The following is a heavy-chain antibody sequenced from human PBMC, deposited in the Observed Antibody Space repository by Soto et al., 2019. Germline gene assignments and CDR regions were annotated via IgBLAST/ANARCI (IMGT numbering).Heavy chain of an antibody. J-gene: IGHJ1*01. V-gene: IGHV4-31*03. CDR2: INYSGST. Sequence: QVQMQESGPGLVKPSQTLSLTCTVSGGSIRSGGYYWSWIRQHPGKGLEWIGYINYSGSTYYNPSLKSRVTISVDTSKNPFSLKLSSVTAADTAVYYCARDGEYRGSYYTYFQHWGQGTLVTVSS. CDR1: GGSIRSGGYY. D-gene: IGHD1-26*01. CDR3: ARDGEYRGSYYTYFQH.